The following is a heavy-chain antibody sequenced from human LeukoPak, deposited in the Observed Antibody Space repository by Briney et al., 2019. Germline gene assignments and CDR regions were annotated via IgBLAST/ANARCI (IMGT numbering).Heavy chain of an antibody. J-gene: IGHJ4*02. CDR1: GGSISSYY. CDR3: ARGLISYDFWSGYFDY. Sequence: SETLSLTCTVSGGSISSYYWSWIRQPPGKGLEWSGYIYYSGSNNYNPSLKSGGTISVDTSKNQFSLKLSSVTAADTAVYYCARGLISYDFWSGYFDYWGQGTLVTVSS. CDR2: IYYSGSN. V-gene: IGHV4-59*01. D-gene: IGHD3-3*01.